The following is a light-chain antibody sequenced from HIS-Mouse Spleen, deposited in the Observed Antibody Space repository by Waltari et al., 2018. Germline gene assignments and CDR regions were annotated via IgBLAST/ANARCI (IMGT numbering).Light chain of an antibody. J-gene: IGLJ2*01. CDR3: NSRDSSGNHVV. CDR1: SLRSYY. CDR2: GKN. V-gene: IGLV3-19*01. Sequence: SSELTQDPAVSVALGQTVRITCQGDSLRSYYASGYQQKPGQAPVLVIYGKNNRPSGLPDLFSGFSAGNTASLTITVAQAEVEADYYCNSRDSSGNHVVFGGGTKLTVL.